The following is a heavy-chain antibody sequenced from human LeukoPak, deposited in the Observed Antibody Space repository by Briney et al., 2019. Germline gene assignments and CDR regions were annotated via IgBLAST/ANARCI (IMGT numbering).Heavy chain of an antibody. D-gene: IGHD2-15*01. CDR2: ISGSGDAT. CDR3: AKCSGGSCYASGAFDY. V-gene: IGHV3-23*01. CDR1: GFTFSNYA. J-gene: IGHJ4*02. Sequence: QPGGSLRLSCAASGFTFSNYAMSWVRQAPGKGLDCVSGISGSGDATWYADSVKGRFTISRDNSKNTVNLQMNSLRPEDTAVYYCAKCSGGSCYASGAFDYWGQGTLVTVSS.